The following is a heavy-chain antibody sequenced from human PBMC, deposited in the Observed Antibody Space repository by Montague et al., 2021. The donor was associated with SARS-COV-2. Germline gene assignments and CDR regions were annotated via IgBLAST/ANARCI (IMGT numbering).Heavy chain of an antibody. CDR3: ARLRGAGLNYFDY. V-gene: IGHV4-59*08. CDR2: VYSSGST. D-gene: IGHD6-19*01. J-gene: IGHJ4*02. Sequence: SETLSLTCTVSSGSISNYYWSWIRQPPGKGLEWIGYVYSSGSTNYNPSLEGRVTISVDTSKNQFSLKLSSVTAADTAVYYCARLRGAGLNYFDYWGQGTLVTVSS. CDR1: SGSISNYY.